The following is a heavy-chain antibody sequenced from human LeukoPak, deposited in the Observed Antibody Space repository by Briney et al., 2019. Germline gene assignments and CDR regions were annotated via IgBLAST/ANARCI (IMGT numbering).Heavy chain of an antibody. CDR1: GYTFTSYG. CDR3: ARQVESEEDGRFDY. CDR2: IIPILGIA. D-gene: IGHD5-24*01. V-gene: IGHV1-69*04. Sequence: SVKVSCKASGYTFTSYGISWVRQAPGQGLEWMGRIIPILGIANYAQKFQGRVTITAGKSTSTAYMELSSLRSEDTAVYYCARQVESEEDGRFDYWGQGTLVTVSS. J-gene: IGHJ4*02.